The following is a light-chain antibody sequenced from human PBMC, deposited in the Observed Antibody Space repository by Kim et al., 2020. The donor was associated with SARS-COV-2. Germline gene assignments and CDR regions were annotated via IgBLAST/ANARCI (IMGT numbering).Light chain of an antibody. J-gene: IGLJ2*01. CDR2: GKN. V-gene: IGLV3-19*01. CDR3: NSRGSSGNHQV. CDR1: SLRSYY. Sequence: SSELTQDPAVSVALGQTVRITCQGDSLRSYYASWYQQKPGQAPVLVIYGKNNRPSGIPDRFSGSSSGNTASLTITGAQAEDEADYYCNSRGSSGNHQVFGGGTQLTVL.